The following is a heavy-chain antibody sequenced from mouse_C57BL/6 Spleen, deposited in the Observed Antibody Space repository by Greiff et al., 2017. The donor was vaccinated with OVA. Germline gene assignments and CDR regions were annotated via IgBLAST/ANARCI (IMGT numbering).Heavy chain of an antibody. CDR3: ARNYYGSSWYFDV. D-gene: IGHD1-1*01. J-gene: IGHJ1*03. CDR1: GYTFTTYP. V-gene: IGHV1-47*01. CDR2: FHPYNDDT. Sequence: VQLQQSGAELVKPGASVKMSCKASGYTFTTYPIEWMKQNHGKSLEWIGSFHPYNDDTKYNEKFKGKATLTVEKSSSTVYLELSRLTSDDSAVYYCARNYYGSSWYFDVWGTGTTVTVFS.